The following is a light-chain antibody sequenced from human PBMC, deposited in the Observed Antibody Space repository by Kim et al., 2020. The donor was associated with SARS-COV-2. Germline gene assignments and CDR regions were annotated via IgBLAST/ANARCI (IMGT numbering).Light chain of an antibody. CDR2: GEN. CDR3: NCRGNTGDLYVV. CDR1: SLRSYH. V-gene: IGLV3-19*01. Sequence: SSELTQDPAVSVALGQTVRITCQGDSLRSYHVSWYQQKPGQAPLLVIYGENYRPSGIPDRFSGSSSGTTASLTITGAQTEDEADYYCNCRGNTGDLYVVFGGGTQLTVL. J-gene: IGLJ2*01.